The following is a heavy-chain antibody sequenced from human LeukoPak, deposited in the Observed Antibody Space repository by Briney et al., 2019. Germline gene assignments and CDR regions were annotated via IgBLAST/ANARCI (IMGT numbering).Heavy chain of an antibody. CDR3: ASSTEWEPIRDY. Sequence: GGSLRLSCAASGFTVSSNYMSWVRQAPGKGLEWVSFIYMYGTTYYADSVKGRFTISRDNSKNTVYLQMNSLRAEDTAVFYCASSTEWEPIRDYWGPGTLVTVSS. CDR1: GFTVSSNY. J-gene: IGHJ4*02. D-gene: IGHD1-26*01. CDR2: IYMYGTT. V-gene: IGHV3-53*01.